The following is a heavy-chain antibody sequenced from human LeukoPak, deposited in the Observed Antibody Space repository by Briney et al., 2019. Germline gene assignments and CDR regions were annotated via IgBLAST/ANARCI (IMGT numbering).Heavy chain of an antibody. D-gene: IGHD1-26*01. CDR3: ARRAYGISFDY. CDR2: IYYSGST. V-gene: IGHV4-39*01. Sequence: SETLSLTCTVSGGSISRSPYWWGWIRQPPGKGLEWIATIYYSGSTFYHPSLESRVTISADTSKNQFSLKLTSVTAADTAVYYCARRAYGISFDYWGQGIMVTVSS. J-gene: IGHJ4*02. CDR1: GGSISRSPYW.